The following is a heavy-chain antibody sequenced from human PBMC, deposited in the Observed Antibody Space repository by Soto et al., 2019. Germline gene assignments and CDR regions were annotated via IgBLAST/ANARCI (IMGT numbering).Heavy chain of an antibody. CDR2: ISYDGSNK. V-gene: IGHV3-30-3*01. CDR1: GFTFSSYA. CDR3: ARDGVGVVPAAIRFDY. D-gene: IGHD2-2*01. J-gene: IGHJ4*02. Sequence: QVQLVESGGGVVQPGRSLRLSCATSGFTFSSYAIHWVRQAPGNGLEWVAVISYDGSNKNYADSVKGRFTISRDNSKNPADLQMNSLRAEDTSGYYCARDGVGVVPAAIRFDYWGQGTLVTVSS.